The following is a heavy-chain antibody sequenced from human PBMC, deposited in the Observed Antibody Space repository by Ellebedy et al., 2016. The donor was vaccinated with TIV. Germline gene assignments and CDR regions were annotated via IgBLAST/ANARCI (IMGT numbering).Heavy chain of an antibody. V-gene: IGHV1-46*01. D-gene: IGHD5-24*01. CDR3: ARAVTGRDGFQSGTFDP. J-gene: IGHJ5*02. CDR2: INTSGGST. CDR1: GYTFTIYY. Sequence: ASVKVSCXASGYTFTIYYMHWVRQAPGQGLEWMGIINTSGGSTSYAQKLQGRVTMTSDTSTSTVYMELSSLRSEDTAVYYCARAVTGRDGFQSGTFDPWGQGTLVTVSS.